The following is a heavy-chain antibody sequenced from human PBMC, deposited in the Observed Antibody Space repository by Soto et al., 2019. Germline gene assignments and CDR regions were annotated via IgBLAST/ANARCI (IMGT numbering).Heavy chain of an antibody. CDR2: IYHSGIT. V-gene: IGHV4-38-2*01. J-gene: IGHJ4*02. Sequence: PSETLSLTCAVSGYSISSGYYWGWIRQPPVKGLEWIGSIYHSGITYYNPSLKSRVTISVDTSKNQFSLKLSSVIAADTAVDYCAKYRYYYGSGYFDYWGQGTMVTVSS. D-gene: IGHD3-10*01. CDR3: AKYRYYYGSGYFDY. CDR1: GYSISSGYY.